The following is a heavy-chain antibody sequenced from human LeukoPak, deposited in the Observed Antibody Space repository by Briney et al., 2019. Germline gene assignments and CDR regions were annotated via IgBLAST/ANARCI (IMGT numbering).Heavy chain of an antibody. J-gene: IGHJ4*02. CDR1: GGSISSGGYY. D-gene: IGHD4-17*01. Sequence: SETLSLTCTVSGGSISSGGYYWSWIRQHPGKGLEWIGYIYYSGSTYYNPSLKSRVTIPVDTSKNQFSLMLSSVTAADTAVYYCARAPTVTSYFDYWGQGTLVTVSS. CDR2: IYYSGST. V-gene: IGHV4-31*03. CDR3: ARAPTVTSYFDY.